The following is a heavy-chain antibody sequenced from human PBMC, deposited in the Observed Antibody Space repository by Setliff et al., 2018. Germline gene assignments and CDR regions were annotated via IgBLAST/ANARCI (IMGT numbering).Heavy chain of an antibody. D-gene: IGHD5-12*01. Sequence: SETLSLTCTVSGASISSYYWSWIRQPPGKGLEWIGYIYYSGSTNYNPSLKSRVTISVDTSKNQFSLKLSSVTAADTAVYYCATNRDGYNQEAFDIWGQGTMVTVSS. CDR1: GASISSYY. CDR2: IYYSGST. J-gene: IGHJ3*02. CDR3: ATNRDGYNQEAFDI. V-gene: IGHV4-59*01.